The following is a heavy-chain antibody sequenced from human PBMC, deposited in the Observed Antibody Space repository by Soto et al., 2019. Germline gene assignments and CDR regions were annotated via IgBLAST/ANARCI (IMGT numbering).Heavy chain of an antibody. V-gene: IGHV3-23*03. CDR2: VHGGGST. CDR3: AKLLAATGTGY. Sequence: GGSLRLSCAASGFTFSIYAMTWVRQAAGKGLELVSFVHGGGSTSYADSVKGRFTISRDNSKNTLYLQMDSLRAGDTAIYHCAKLLAATGTGYWGQGIQVTVS. J-gene: IGHJ4*02. CDR1: GFTFSIYA. D-gene: IGHD6-13*01.